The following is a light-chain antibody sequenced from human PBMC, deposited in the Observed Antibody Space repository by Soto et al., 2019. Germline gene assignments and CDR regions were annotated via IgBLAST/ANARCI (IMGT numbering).Light chain of an antibody. CDR3: CSYAGSYTYV. Sequence: QSALTQPRSVSGSPGQSVTISCTGTSSDVGGYNYVSWYQQHPGKAPKLMIYDVSKRPSGVPDRLSGSKSGNTASLTISGLQAEDEADYYCCSYAGSYTYVFGTGTTVT. CDR1: SSDVGGYNY. J-gene: IGLJ1*01. CDR2: DVS. V-gene: IGLV2-11*01.